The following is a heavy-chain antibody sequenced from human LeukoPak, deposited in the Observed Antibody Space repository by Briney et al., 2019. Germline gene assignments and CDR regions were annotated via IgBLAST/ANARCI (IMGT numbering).Heavy chain of an antibody. CDR2: IYYSGST. D-gene: IGHD5-18*01. J-gene: IGHJ5*02. CDR3: ARAPTAYSYGQNWFDP. V-gene: IGHV4-39*07. CDR1: GGSISSSSYY. Sequence: PSETLSLTCTVSGGSISSSSYYWGWIRQPPGKGLEWIGSIYYSGSTNYNPSLKSRVTISVDTSKNQFSLKLSSVTAADTAVYYCARAPTAYSYGQNWFDPWGQGTLVTVSS.